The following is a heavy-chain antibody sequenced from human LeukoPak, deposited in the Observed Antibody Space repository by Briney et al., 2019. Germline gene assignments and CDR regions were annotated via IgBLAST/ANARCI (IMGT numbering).Heavy chain of an antibody. J-gene: IGHJ5*02. CDR2: IYYSGST. Sequence: SETLSLTCTVSGGSISSYYWSWIRQPPGKGLEWIGYIYYSGSTNYNPSLKSRVTMSVDTSKNQFSLKLSSVTAADTAVCYCARERYSSSPNWFDPWGQGTLVTVSS. D-gene: IGHD6-6*01. V-gene: IGHV4-59*12. CDR3: ARERYSSSPNWFDP. CDR1: GGSISSYY.